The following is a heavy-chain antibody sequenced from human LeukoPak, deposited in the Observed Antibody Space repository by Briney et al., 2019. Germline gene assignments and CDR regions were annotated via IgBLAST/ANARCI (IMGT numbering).Heavy chain of an antibody. CDR1: GFTFSSYA. J-gene: IGHJ4*02. V-gene: IGHV3-23*01. D-gene: IGHD3-10*01. Sequence: GGSLRLSCAASGFTFSSYAMSWVRQTPGKGLEWVSAISGSGGSTYYPDPVKGRFTISRDNSKNTLYLQMNSLRAEDTAVYYCAKGTVWFGELLYPDYWGQGTLVTVSS. CDR3: AKGTVWFGELLYPDY. CDR2: ISGSGGST.